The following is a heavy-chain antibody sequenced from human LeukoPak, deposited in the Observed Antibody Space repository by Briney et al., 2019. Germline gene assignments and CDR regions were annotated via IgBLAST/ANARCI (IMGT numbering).Heavy chain of an antibody. Sequence: GGSLRLSCAGSGFPFSSYPISWVRQPPGKGLEWVSAITASGDSTYSADSVKGRLTISRDNVDNVVYLQMNSLGAEDTAVYYCARVAVSGPTGWFDSWGQGTLVIVSS. J-gene: IGHJ5*01. CDR2: ITASGDST. V-gene: IGHV3-23*01. D-gene: IGHD2-8*02. CDR1: GFPFSSYP. CDR3: ARVAVSGPTGWFDS.